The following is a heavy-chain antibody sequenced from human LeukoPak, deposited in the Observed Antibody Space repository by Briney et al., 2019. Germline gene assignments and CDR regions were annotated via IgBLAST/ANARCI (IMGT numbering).Heavy chain of an antibody. Sequence: GASVKVSCKASGYTFTGYYMHWVRQAPGQGLEWMGWINPNSGGTNYAQKFQGRVTMTRDTSVSTAYMELSRLRSDDTAVYYCARDFSTVPHTWGYWGQGTLVTVSS. CDR2: INPNSGGT. J-gene: IGHJ4*02. CDR1: GYTFTGYY. CDR3: ARDFSTVPHTWGY. D-gene: IGHD4-17*01. V-gene: IGHV1-2*02.